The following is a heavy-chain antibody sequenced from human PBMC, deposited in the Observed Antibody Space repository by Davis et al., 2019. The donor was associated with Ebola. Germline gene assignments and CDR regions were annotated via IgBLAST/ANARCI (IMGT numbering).Heavy chain of an antibody. CDR2: IYYSGST. D-gene: IGHD5-18*01. V-gene: IGHV4-39*01. J-gene: IGHJ6*02. CDR1: GGSISSSSYY. Sequence: SETLSLTCTVSGGSISSSSYYWGWIRQPPGKGLEWIGSIYYSGSTYYNPSLKSRVTISVDTSKNQFSLKLSSVTAADTAVYYCARVTRGYSYGYGYYYYGMDVWGQGTTVTVSS. CDR3: ARVTRGYSYGYGYYYYGMDV.